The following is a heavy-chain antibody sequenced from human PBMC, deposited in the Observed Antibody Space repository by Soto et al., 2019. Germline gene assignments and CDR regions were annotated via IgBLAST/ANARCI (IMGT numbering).Heavy chain of an antibody. CDR3: ARGPLLRSRGWFDP. V-gene: IGHV1-3*01. CDR2: INAGNGNT. Sequence: ASVKVSCKASGYTFTSYAMHWVRQAPGQGLEWMGWINAGNGNTKYSQKFQGRVTITRDTSASTAYMELSSLRSEDTAVYYCARGPLLRSRGWFDPWGQGTLVTVSS. D-gene: IGHD5-12*01. J-gene: IGHJ5*02. CDR1: GYTFTSYA.